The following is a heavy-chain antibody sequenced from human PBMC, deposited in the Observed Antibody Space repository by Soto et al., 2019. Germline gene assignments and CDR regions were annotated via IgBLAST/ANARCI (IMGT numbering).Heavy chain of an antibody. J-gene: IGHJ4*02. Sequence: QVQLVQSGAEVKKPGASVKVSCKASGYTFTSYGISWVRQAPGQGLEWMGWISAYNGNTTYAQKLQGRVTMTTDTSTSTAYMELRSLRSDDTAVYYCARATSGVYSSSWDDYWGQGTLVTVSS. V-gene: IGHV1-18*04. CDR1: GYTFTSYG. D-gene: IGHD6-13*01. CDR2: ISAYNGNT. CDR3: ARATSGVYSSSWDDY.